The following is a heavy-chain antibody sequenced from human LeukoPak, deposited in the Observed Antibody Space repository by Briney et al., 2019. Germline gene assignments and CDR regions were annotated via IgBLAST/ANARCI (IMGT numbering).Heavy chain of an antibody. D-gene: IGHD1-26*01. J-gene: IGHJ5*02. Sequence: ASVKVSCKASGGTFSSYAISWVRQAPGQGLEWMGGIIPIFGIANYAQKFQGRVTITADKSTSTAYMELSSLRSEDTAVYYCARLIPQKWELPGKWFDPWGQGTLVTVSS. CDR1: GGTFSSYA. CDR2: IIPIFGIA. V-gene: IGHV1-69*10. CDR3: ARLIPQKWELPGKWFDP.